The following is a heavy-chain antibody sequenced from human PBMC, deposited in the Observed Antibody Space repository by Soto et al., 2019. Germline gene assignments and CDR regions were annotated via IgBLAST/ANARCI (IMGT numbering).Heavy chain of an antibody. D-gene: IGHD2-2*02. CDR3: ARTNCSSTSCYTPDYHGMDV. CDR2: IWYDGSNK. CDR1: GFTFSSYG. J-gene: IGHJ6*02. V-gene: IGHV3-33*01. Sequence: PGGSLRLSCAASGFTFSSYGMHWVRQAPGKGLEWVAVIWYDGSNKYYADSVKGRFTISRDNSKNTLYLQMNSLRAEDTAVYYCARTNCSSTSCYTPDYHGMDVWGQGTTVTVSS.